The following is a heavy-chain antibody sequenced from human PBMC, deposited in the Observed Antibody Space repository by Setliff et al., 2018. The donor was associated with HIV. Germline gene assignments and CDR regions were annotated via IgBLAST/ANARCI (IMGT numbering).Heavy chain of an antibody. J-gene: IGHJ6*02. Sequence: PGGSLRLSCAASGFIFNNYAMSWVRQAPGKGLEWVSVISGSGGSTYVADSVKGRFTISRDNSENTLYLQMNSLRADDTAVYYCARPYTVWVYGMDVWGQGTTVTVSS. CDR1: GFIFNNYA. CDR2: ISGSGGST. D-gene: IGHD2-8*01. V-gene: IGHV3-23*01. CDR3: ARPYTVWVYGMDV.